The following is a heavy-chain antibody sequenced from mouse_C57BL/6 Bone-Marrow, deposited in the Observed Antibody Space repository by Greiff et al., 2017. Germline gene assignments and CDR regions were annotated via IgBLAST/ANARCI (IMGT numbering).Heavy chain of an antibody. CDR1: GYAFSSSW. D-gene: IGHD1-1*01. CDR3: ASLITTALAY. V-gene: IGHV1-82*01. J-gene: IGHJ2*01. Sequence: QVQLQQSGPELVKPGASVKISCKASGYAFSSSWMNWVKQRPGKGLEWIGRIYPGDGDTNYNGKFKGKATLTADKSSSTAYMQLSSLTSEDSAIYFCASLITTALAYWCKGTTLTVSS. CDR2: IYPGDGDT.